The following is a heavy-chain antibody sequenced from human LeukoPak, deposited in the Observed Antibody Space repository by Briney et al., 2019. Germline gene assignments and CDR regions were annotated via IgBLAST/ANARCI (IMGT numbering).Heavy chain of an antibody. CDR2: ISWNSGSI. CDR3: AKGYSYGYTTFFDY. Sequence: GGSLRLSCAASGFTFDDYAMPWVRQAPGKGLEWVSGISWNSGSIGYADSVKGRFTISRDNAKNSLYLQMNSLRAGDTALYYCAKGYSYGYTTFFDYWGQGTLVTVSS. V-gene: IGHV3-9*01. D-gene: IGHD5-18*01. J-gene: IGHJ4*02. CDR1: GFTFDDYA.